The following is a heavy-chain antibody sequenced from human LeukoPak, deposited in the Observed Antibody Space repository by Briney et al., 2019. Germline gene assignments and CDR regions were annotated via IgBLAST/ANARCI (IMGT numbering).Heavy chain of an antibody. V-gene: IGHV4-59*01. D-gene: IGHD3-10*01. J-gene: IGHJ6*03. CDR1: GGSIRSYY. Sequence: SETLSLTCTVSGGSIRSYYWSWIRQPPGKGLEGIGGIYYRGYTNHKSSRKRRVTISVDTSKNQFSLKLSSVTAADTAAYYCARTTMVRATYYMDVWGKGTTVTVSS. CDR3: ARTTMVRATYYMDV. CDR2: IYYRGYT.